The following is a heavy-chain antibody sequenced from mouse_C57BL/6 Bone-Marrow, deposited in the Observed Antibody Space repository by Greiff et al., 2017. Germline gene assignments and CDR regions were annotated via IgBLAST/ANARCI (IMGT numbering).Heavy chain of an antibody. CDR2: INPSSGYT. Sequence: QVQLKESGAELAKPGASVKLSCKASGYTFTSYWMHWVKQRPGQGLEWIGYINPSSGYTKYNQKFKDKATLTADTSSNTAYLQLSSLTSEDTAVYYCAVVAPFDYWGQGTTLTVSS. CDR1: GYTFTSYW. D-gene: IGHD1-1*01. J-gene: IGHJ2*01. V-gene: IGHV1-7*01. CDR3: AVVAPFDY.